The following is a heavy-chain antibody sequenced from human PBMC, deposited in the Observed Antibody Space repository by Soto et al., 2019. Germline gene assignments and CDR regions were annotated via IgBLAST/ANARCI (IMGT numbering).Heavy chain of an antibody. CDR3: ARAGKDGHCRTNSCYLDYYYAMDV. D-gene: IGHD2-2*01. J-gene: IGHJ6*04. CDR1: GGTFSSYA. V-gene: IGHV1-69*13. CDR2: IIPIFGTA. Sequence: SVQVSCKASGGTFSSYAISWVRQAPEQGLEWMGGIIPIFGTANYAQKFQGRLTITADESTSTAYMELSSLRSEDTAVYYCARAGKDGHCRTNSCYLDYYYAMDVWGKGTTVTVPS.